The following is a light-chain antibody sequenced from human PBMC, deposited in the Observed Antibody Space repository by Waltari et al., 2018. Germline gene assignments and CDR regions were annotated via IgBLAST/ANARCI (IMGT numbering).Light chain of an antibody. CDR3: SSYTSSGTRV. CDR1: SDAIGPYNF. V-gene: IGLV2-14*03. CDR2: DVI. J-gene: IGLJ1*01. Sequence: QPPLTQPASVSGSVGQSITISCTGTSDAIGPYNFVSWHQQYPGKAPKLIIYDVIDRPSGISHRFSGSKSGNTASLIISGLQDEDEADYHCSSYTSSGTRVFGTGTTVTVL.